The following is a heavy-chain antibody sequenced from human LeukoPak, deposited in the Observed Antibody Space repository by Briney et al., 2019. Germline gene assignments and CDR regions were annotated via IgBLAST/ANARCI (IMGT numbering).Heavy chain of an antibody. CDR2: ISSSGSTI. D-gene: IGHD3-10*02. V-gene: IGHV3-48*03. J-gene: IGHJ6*04. CDR3: AELGITMIGGV. CDR1: GFTFSIYE. Sequence: GGSLRLSCAASGFTFSIYEMHCVRQAPGKGREWDSYISSSGSTIYCADSVKGRFTISRDNAKTSMYLQVNSLRAEDTAVYYCAELGITMIGGVWGKGTTVTISS.